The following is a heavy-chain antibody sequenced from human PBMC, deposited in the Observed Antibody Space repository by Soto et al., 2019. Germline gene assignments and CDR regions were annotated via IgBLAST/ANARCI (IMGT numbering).Heavy chain of an antibody. V-gene: IGHV3-53*01. CDR1: WFTVSSNY. CDR2: IYSGGST. J-gene: IGHJ3*02. D-gene: IGHD3-9*01. Sequence: EGSLRLSCAASWFTVSSNYMSWVRQAPGKGLEWVSVIYSGGSTYYADSVKGRFTISRDNSKNTLYLQMNSLRAEDTAVYYCARSGLRYFDWAPGAFDIWGQGTMVTVSS. CDR3: ARSGLRYFDWAPGAFDI.